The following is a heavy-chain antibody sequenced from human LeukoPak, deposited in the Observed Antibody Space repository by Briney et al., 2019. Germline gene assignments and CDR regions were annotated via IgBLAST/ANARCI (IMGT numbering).Heavy chain of an antibody. V-gene: IGHV4-4*07. Sequence: SETLSLTCTVSGGSISSYYWSWIRQPAGKGLEWIGRIYTSGSTNYNPSLKSRVTTSVDTSKNQFSLKLSSVTAADTAVYYCARDLGAYYDFWSGYSHNWFDPWGQGTLVTVSS. CDR1: GGSISSYY. D-gene: IGHD3-3*01. CDR3: ARDLGAYYDFWSGYSHNWFDP. J-gene: IGHJ5*02. CDR2: IYTSGST.